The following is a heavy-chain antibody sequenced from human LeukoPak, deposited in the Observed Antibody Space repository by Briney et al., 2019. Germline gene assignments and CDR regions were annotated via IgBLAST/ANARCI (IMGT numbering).Heavy chain of an antibody. J-gene: IGHJ4*02. D-gene: IGHD3-22*01. CDR3: ATHSYYYDSSTYYYYFDY. Sequence: PSETLSLTCTVSGGSISSSSYYWGWIRQPPGKGLEWIGNIYYSGTTYYNPSLKSRVTISVDTSNSQFSLKLSSVTAADTAVYYCATHSYYYDSSTYYYYFDYWGQGTLVTVSS. CDR2: IYYSGTT. CDR1: GGSISSSSYY. V-gene: IGHV4-39*01.